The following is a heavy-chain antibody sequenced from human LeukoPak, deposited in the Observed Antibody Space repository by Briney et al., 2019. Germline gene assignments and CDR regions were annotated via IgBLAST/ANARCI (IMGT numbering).Heavy chain of an antibody. Sequence: GGSLRLSCAASGFTFSTYAMDWVRQAPGKGLEWVSVIVGNGGGIQYADSVKGRFRISGDNAKNMLYLQMDSLRAEDTAVYYCAKDRIPDGRYSIDFWGQGTLVTVSS. CDR2: IVGNGGGI. J-gene: IGHJ4*02. CDR1: GFTFSTYA. D-gene: IGHD2-15*01. V-gene: IGHV3-23*01. CDR3: AKDRIPDGRYSIDF.